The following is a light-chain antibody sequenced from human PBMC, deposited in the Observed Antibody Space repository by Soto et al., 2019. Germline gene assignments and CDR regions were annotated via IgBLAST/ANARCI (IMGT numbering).Light chain of an antibody. Sequence: EIVLTQSPGTLSLSPGERAALSCRASQSVSSDYLAWYRQKPGQAPRLLIYSASTRATGIPNRFSGSGSGTDFTLTINRLEPEDFAVYSCQQYGSSPWTLGQGTKVEVK. CDR2: SAS. V-gene: IGKV3-20*01. J-gene: IGKJ1*01. CDR1: QSVSSDY. CDR3: QQYGSSPWT.